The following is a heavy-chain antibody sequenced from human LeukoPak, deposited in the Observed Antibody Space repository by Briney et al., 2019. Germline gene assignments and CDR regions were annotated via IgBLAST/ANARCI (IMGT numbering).Heavy chain of an antibody. J-gene: IGHJ4*02. CDR3: ARARGSGQWLVNFDY. Sequence: GASVKVSCKASGYTFTSYYMHWVRQAPGQGLEWMGRINPNSGGTNYAQKFQGRVTMTRDTSISTAYMELSRLRSDDTAVYYCARARGSGQWLVNFDYWGQGTLVTVSS. V-gene: IGHV1-2*06. CDR2: INPNSGGT. D-gene: IGHD6-19*01. CDR1: GYTFTSYY.